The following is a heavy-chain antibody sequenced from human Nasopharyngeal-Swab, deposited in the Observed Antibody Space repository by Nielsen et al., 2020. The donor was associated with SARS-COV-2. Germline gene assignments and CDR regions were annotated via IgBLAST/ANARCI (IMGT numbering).Heavy chain of an antibody. CDR1: GFTFSSYW. CDR3: ARDRNGDYGDY. V-gene: IGHV3-74*01. J-gene: IGHJ4*02. Sequence: GVLKISCAASGFTFSSYWMHWVRQAPGKGLVWVSRINSDGSSTSYADSVKGRFTISRDNAKNTLYLQMNSLRAEDTAVYYCARDRNGDYGDYWGQGTLVTVSS. D-gene: IGHD4-17*01. CDR2: INSDGSST.